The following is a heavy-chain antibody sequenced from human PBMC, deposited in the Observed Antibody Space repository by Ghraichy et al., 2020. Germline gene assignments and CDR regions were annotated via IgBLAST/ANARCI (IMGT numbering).Heavy chain of an antibody. Sequence: GGSLRLSCAASGFTFSSYAMSWVRQAPGKGLEWVSSVTDSGGSTYYADSVKGRFTISRDNSKNTLYLQMNSLRVEDTAIYYCAKGGQWEPRAYDYWGQGTLVTVSS. D-gene: IGHD1-26*01. CDR2: VTDSGGST. CDR1: GFTFSSYA. CDR3: AKGGQWEPRAYDY. V-gene: IGHV3-23*01. J-gene: IGHJ4*02.